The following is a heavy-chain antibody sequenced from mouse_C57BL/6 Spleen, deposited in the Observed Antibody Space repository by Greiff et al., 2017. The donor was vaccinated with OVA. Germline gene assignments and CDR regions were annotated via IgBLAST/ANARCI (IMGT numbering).Heavy chain of an antibody. Sequence: EVQLQQSGPELVKPGASVKISCKASGYTFTDYYMNWVKQSHGKSLEWIGDINPNNGGTSYNQKFKGKATLTVDKSSSTAYMELRSLTSEDSAVYYCARWLLRYFDYWGQGTTLTVSS. CDR1: GYTFTDYY. J-gene: IGHJ2*01. CDR2: INPNNGGT. CDR3: ARWLLRYFDY. V-gene: IGHV1-26*01. D-gene: IGHD2-3*01.